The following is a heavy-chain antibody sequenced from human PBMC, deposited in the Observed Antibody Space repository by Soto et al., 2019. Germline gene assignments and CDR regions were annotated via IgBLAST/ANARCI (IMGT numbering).Heavy chain of an antibody. D-gene: IGHD2-21*02. J-gene: IGHJ5*01. CDR2: ISPNSGDT. CDR1: GYTFTDYF. CDR3: ARATAASITWEHNCFEF. Sequence: ASVKVSCKASGYTFTDYFVHWVRQAPGQGLEWIGWISPNSGDTVYAQKLQGRVTVTSDTSISTAYMELSRLTSDDTAVYYCARATAASITWEHNCFEFWGQGTLVTVSS. V-gene: IGHV1-2*02.